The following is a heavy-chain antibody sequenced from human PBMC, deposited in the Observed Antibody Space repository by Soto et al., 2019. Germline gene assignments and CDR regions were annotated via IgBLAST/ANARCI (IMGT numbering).Heavy chain of an antibody. D-gene: IGHD3-22*01. Sequence: PVGSLRLSXAASGFTFSGYAMHWVRQAPGKGLEWVAVISYDGSNKYYADSVKGRFTISRDNSKNTLYLQMNSLRAEDTAVYYCARLKTYYYDSSGYSAPDYYYGMDVWGQGTTVTVSS. CDR1: GFTFSGYA. CDR2: ISYDGSNK. CDR3: ARLKTYYYDSSGYSAPDYYYGMDV. J-gene: IGHJ6*02. V-gene: IGHV3-30-3*01.